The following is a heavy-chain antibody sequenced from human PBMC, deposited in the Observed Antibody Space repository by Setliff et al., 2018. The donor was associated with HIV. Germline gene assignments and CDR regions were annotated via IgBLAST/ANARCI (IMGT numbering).Heavy chain of an antibody. Sequence: SVKVSCKSSGGIFSTPSINWVRQAPGQGLEWMGGFNPIFTTPDYAQKFQDRVTMTADESTSTAYMELRGLTSEDTAVYFCARGVRVTVVQRGSSFDYWGQGTLVTVSS. CDR2: FNPIFTTP. CDR3: ARGVRVTVVQRGSSFDY. V-gene: IGHV1-69*13. D-gene: IGHD2-21*02. CDR1: GGIFSTPS. J-gene: IGHJ4*02.